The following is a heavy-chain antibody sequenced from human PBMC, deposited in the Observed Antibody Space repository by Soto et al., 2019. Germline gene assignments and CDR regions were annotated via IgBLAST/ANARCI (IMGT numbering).Heavy chain of an antibody. Sequence: EVQLVESGGGLVQPGGSLRLSCVASGFTFSAYSMDWVRQAPGKGLEWVAYVSTSGETTHYADFVKGRFTISRDNAKNSLYLQMNSLRDEDTAFYYCARGFYSNSFDVWGQGTMVTVSS. J-gene: IGHJ3*01. CDR3: ARGFYSNSFDV. CDR2: VSTSGETT. D-gene: IGHD3-22*01. CDR1: GFTFSAYS. V-gene: IGHV3-48*02.